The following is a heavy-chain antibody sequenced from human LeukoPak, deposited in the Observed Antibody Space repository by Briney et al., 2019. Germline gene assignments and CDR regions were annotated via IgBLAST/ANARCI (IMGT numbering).Heavy chain of an antibody. CDR3: ARRAGAYSHPYDY. V-gene: IGHV1-46*01. CDR2: INPSGGST. CDR1: GYTFTSYY. Sequence: ASVKVSCKASGYTFTSYYMHWVRQAPGQGLEWVGIINPSGGSTSYAQKFQGRVTMTRDMSTSTVYMELSCLRSEDTAVYYCARRAGAYSHPYDYWGQGTLVTVSS. J-gene: IGHJ4*02. D-gene: IGHD4/OR15-4a*01.